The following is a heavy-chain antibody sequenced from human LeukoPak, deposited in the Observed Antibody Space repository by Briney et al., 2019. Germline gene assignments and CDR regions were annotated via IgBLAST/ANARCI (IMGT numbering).Heavy chain of an antibody. J-gene: IGHJ5*02. Sequence: SETLSLTCTVSGGSISSYYWSWIRQPPGKGLEWIGYIYYSGSTNYNPSLKSRVTISVDTSKNQFSLKLSSVTAADTAVYYCARSVVTLNWFDPWGQGTLVTVSS. CDR2: IYYSGST. V-gene: IGHV4-59*01. CDR3: ARSVVTLNWFDP. CDR1: GGSISSYY. D-gene: IGHD3-22*01.